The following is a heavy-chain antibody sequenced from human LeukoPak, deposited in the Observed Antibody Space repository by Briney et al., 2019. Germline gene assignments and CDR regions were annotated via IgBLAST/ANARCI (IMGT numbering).Heavy chain of an antibody. D-gene: IGHD2-2*03. CDR1: GYTFTSYG. V-gene: IGHV1-18*01. CDR2: ISAYNGNT. CDR3: ARERGQWILSAFDI. J-gene: IGHJ3*02. Sequence: ASVKVSCKASGYTFTSYGISWVRQAPGQGLEWMGWISAYNGNTNYAQKLQGRVTMTTDTSTSTAYMELRSLRSDDTAVYYCARERGQWILSAFDIWGQGTMVTVSS.